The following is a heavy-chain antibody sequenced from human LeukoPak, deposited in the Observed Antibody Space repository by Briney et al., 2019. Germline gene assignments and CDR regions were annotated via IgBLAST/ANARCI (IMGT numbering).Heavy chain of an antibody. D-gene: IGHD7-27*01. CDR2: TYYRSSWYN. Sequence: SQTLSLTCAISGDSVSTNSDAWNWIRHSPSRGLEWLGRTYYRSSWYNDYAVSVKSRIIISPDTSKNHFSLQLNSVTPEDTAIYYCARGTGVFDYWGQGTLVTVSS. V-gene: IGHV6-1*01. J-gene: IGHJ4*02. CDR3: ARGTGVFDY. CDR1: GDSVSTNSDA.